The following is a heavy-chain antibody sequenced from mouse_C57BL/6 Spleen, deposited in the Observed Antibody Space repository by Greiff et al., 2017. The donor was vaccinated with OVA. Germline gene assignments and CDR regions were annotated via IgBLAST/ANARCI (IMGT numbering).Heavy chain of an antibody. CDR3: ARWGYDWYFDV. D-gene: IGHD2-10*02. Sequence: QVQLQQSGTELVKPGASVKLSCKASGYTFTSYWMHWVKQRPGQGLEWIGNINPSNGGTNYNEKFKSKATLTVDKSSSTAYMQLSSLTSEDAAVYYCARWGYDWYFDVWGTGTTVTVSS. CDR2: INPSNGGT. J-gene: IGHJ1*03. CDR1: GYTFTSYW. V-gene: IGHV1-53*01.